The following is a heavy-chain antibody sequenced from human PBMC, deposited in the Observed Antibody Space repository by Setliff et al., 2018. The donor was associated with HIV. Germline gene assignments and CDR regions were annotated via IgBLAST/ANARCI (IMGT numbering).Heavy chain of an antibody. V-gene: IGHV4-61*09. CDR1: GGSISSDNYY. J-gene: IGHJ4*02. Sequence: SETLSLTCTVPGGSISSDNYYWNWIRQPAGKGLEWIGHIYTSGSTNYNPSLKSRVTISVDTSKNQFSLKLSSVTAADTAVYYCARSSPYYYDSSGYHYWGQGTLVTVSS. D-gene: IGHD3-22*01. CDR2: IYTSGST. CDR3: ARSSPYYYDSSGYHY.